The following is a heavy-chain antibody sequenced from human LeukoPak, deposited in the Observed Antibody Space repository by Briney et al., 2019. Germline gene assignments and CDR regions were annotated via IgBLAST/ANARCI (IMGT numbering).Heavy chain of an antibody. J-gene: IGHJ4*02. CDR3: AKTTVGYSSGRYPGWPADC. CDR1: GFTFNTYA. CDR2: ICCSGGCT. Sequence: PGGSLRRSCEASGFTFNTYAIYWVRQAPGKGLEWVSGICCSGGCTYYADSVKGRFTISRDNSKNTVYLQMNSLTADDTAVYYCAKTTVGYSSGRYPGWPADCWGQGTLVTVSS. D-gene: IGHD6-19*01. V-gene: IGHV3-23*01.